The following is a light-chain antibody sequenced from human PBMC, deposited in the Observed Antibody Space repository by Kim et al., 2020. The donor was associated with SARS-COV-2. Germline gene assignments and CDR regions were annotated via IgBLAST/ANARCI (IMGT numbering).Light chain of an antibody. CDR3: QQYGSSPCT. J-gene: IGKJ2*02. CDR2: DAF. V-gene: IGKV3-20*01. CDR1: QSVASNY. Sequence: EIVLTQSPGTLSLSQGERATLSCRASQSVASNYLAWYQQKPGQAPRLLIYDAFTRATGISDRFSGSGSGTDFTLTISRLEPEDFAVYYCQQYGSSPCTFGQGTKLEI.